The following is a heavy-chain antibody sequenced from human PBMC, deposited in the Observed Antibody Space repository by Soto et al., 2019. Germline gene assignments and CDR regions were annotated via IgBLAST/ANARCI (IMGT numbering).Heavy chain of an antibody. CDR3: AKASDVVVTAIIDY. V-gene: IGHV3-23*01. D-gene: IGHD2-21*02. CDR2: ISGSGGST. Sequence: EVQLLESGGGLVQPGGSLRLSCAASGFTFSSYAMSWVRQAPGKGLEWVSAISGSGGSTYYADSVKGRFTISRDNSKNTLYLQMNSLRAEDTAVYYGAKASDVVVTAIIDYWGQGTLVTVSS. J-gene: IGHJ4*02. CDR1: GFTFSSYA.